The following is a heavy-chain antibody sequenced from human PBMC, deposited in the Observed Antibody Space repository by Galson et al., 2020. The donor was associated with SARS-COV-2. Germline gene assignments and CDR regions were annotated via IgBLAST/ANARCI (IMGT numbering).Heavy chain of an antibody. V-gene: IGHV3-30*09. CDR1: GFTFRSNA. Sequence: QLGESLKISCTGSGFTFRSNAMHWVRQAPGKGLEWVTVISDDGKKRYYSESVRGRFAISRDNSENTLYLQMNSLRPDDTAIYYCATERYDNSRGLESWGQGTLVTVSS. CDR3: ATERYDNSRGLES. D-gene: IGHD3-3*01. J-gene: IGHJ4*02. CDR2: ISDDGKKR.